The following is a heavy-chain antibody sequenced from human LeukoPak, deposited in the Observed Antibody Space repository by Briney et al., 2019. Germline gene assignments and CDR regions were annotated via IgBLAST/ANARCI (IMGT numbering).Heavy chain of an antibody. J-gene: IGHJ4*02. V-gene: IGHV3-21*01. Sequence: PGGSLRLSCAASGFTFSSYSMNWVRQAPGKGLEWVSSISSSSSYIYYADSVKGRFTISRDNAENSLYLQMNSLRAEDTAAYYCARDLGMVGSSWDFDYWGQGTLVTVSS. CDR3: ARDLGMVGSSWDFDY. CDR2: ISSSSSYI. CDR1: GFTFSSYS. D-gene: IGHD6-13*01.